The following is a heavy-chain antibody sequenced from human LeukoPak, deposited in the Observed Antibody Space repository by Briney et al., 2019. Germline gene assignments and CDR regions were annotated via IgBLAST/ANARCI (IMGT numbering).Heavy chain of an antibody. Sequence: SETLSLTCTVSGGSVSSSGSFWGWIRQPPGKGLEWIATIYYSGSTHYNPSLKRRVTISVDTSKNQFSLKVISVTAADSAVYYCATGTIFGVLLQWGQGTVVTVSS. CDR3: ATGTIFGVLLQ. J-gene: IGHJ4*02. V-gene: IGHV4-39*01. D-gene: IGHD3-3*01. CDR1: GGSVSSSGSF. CDR2: IYYSGST.